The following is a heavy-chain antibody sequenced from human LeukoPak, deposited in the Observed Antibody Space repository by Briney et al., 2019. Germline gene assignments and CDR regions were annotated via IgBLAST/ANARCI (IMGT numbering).Heavy chain of an antibody. J-gene: IGHJ5*02. V-gene: IGHV4-4*02. CDR2: IYHSGST. CDR3: ARGGEYYYGSGSSVNWFDP. D-gene: IGHD3-10*01. CDR1: GGSISSSNW. Sequence: SETLSLTCAVSGGSISSSNWWSWVRQPPGKGLEWIGEIYHSGSTNYNPSLKSRVTMSVDKSKNQFSLKLSSVTAADTAVYYCARGGEYYYGSGSSVNWFDPWGQGTLVTVSS.